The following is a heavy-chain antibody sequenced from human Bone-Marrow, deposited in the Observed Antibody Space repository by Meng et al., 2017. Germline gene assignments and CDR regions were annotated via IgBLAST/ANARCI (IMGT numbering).Heavy chain of an antibody. V-gene: IGHV1-69*04. Sequence: SVKVSCKASGGTFSSYTISWVRQAPGQGLEWMGRIIPILGIANYAQKFQGRVTITADKSTSTAYMELSSLRSEDTAVYYCARDADWVIFDHWGQGALVTVSS. CDR3: ARDADWVIFDH. CDR1: GGTFSSYT. CDR2: IIPILGIA. J-gene: IGHJ4*02. D-gene: IGHD3-9*01.